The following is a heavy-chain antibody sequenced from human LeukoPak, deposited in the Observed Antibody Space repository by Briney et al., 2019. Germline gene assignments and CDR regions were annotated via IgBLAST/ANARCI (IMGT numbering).Heavy chain of an antibody. J-gene: IGHJ4*02. D-gene: IGHD1-26*01. V-gene: IGHV4-34*01. CDR2: IHPSGST. CDR1: GGSFSGYY. Sequence: SETLSLTCAVYGGSFSGYYCTWIRQPPGKGLEWIGEIHPSGSTNYNPSLMSRVTLSLDTSKNQFSRRLNSVTAADPAVYFCARGLDTYKSGVDWGQGTLVTVSS. CDR3: ARGLDTYKSGVD.